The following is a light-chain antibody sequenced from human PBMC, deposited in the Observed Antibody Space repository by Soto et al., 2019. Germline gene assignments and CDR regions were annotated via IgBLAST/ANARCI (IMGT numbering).Light chain of an antibody. CDR1: ESGFSSADNLNY. CDR3: HQQYSAPIT. V-gene: IGKV4-1*01. CDR2: WAS. J-gene: IGKJ5*01. Sequence: NQSPDSLAVSLAERARINFKSSESGFSSADNLNYLAWFQQKQGQPXKXXILWASTRESGVPDRFSGSGSGTDLSITITSRQAEDLATYYCHQQYSAPITFGQGTRLEIK.